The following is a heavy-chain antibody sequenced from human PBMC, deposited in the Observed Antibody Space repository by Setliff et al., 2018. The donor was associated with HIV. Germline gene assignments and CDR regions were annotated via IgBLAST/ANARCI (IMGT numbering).Heavy chain of an antibody. CDR1: GHTLTELS. V-gene: IGHV1-24*01. CDR2: FDPEDGET. J-gene: IGHJ1*01. D-gene: IGHD6-13*01. Sequence: ASVKVSCKISGHTLTELSIHWVRQAPGKGLEWMANFDPEDGETFYAQKFLGRLTMTEDTSTDTAYMELSSLRSDDTAMYYCATDPGYSSTWYSESFQHWGQGTVVTAPQ. CDR3: ATDPGYSSTWYSESFQH.